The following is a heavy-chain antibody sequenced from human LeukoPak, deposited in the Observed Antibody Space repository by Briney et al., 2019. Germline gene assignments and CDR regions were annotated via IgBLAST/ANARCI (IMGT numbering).Heavy chain of an antibody. J-gene: IGHJ6*03. CDR3: ATSKLSGTHYYYYMDV. D-gene: IGHD3-10*01. CDR2: IYTSGST. V-gene: IGHV4-61*02. Sequence: SQTLSLTCTVSGGSISSGSYYWSWIRQPAGKGLEWIGRIYTSGSTNYNPSLKSRVTVSLDTSKNQFSLKLSSVSAADTAVYYCATSKLSGTHYYYYMDVWGKGATVTISS. CDR1: GGSISSGSYY.